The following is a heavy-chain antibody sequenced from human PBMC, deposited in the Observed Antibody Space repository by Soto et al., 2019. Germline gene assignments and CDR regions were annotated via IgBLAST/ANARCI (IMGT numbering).Heavy chain of an antibody. CDR2: ISYDGSNK. D-gene: IGHD3-22*01. CDR1: GFTFSSYA. J-gene: IGHJ6*02. CDR3: ARDVIVVAGENYFYNGMDV. V-gene: IGHV3-30-3*01. Sequence: QVQLVESGGGVVQPGRSLRLSCAASGFTFSSYAMHWVRQAPGKGLEWVAVISYDGSNKYYADSVKGRFTISRDNSKNALYLQMNGLRAEDTAVYYCARDVIVVAGENYFYNGMDVWGQGTTVSVSS.